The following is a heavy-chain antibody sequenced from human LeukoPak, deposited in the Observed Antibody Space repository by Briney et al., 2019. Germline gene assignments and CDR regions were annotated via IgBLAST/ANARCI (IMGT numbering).Heavy chain of an antibody. CDR1: GGSFSGYY. V-gene: IGHV4-34*01. CDR2: INHSGST. Sequence: PSKTLSLTCAVYGGSFSGYYWSWIRQPPGKGLEWIGEINHSGSTNYNPSLKSRVTISVDTSKNQFPLKLSSVTAADTAVYYCARGLTPKLAAAYDYWGQGTLVTVSS. J-gene: IGHJ4*02. D-gene: IGHD6-13*01. CDR3: ARGLTPKLAAAYDY.